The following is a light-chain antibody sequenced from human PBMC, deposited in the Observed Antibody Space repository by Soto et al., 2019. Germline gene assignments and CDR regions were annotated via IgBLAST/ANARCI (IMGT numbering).Light chain of an antibody. CDR2: GAS. CDR1: QSVSSSY. CDR3: QQHSSWPLT. V-gene: IGKV3D-20*02. J-gene: IGKJ4*01. Sequence: ESVLTQSPGTLSLSPGERATLSCRASQSVSSSYLAWYQQKPGQPPRLLIYGASTRATGIPARFSGSGSGTDFTLTISSLEPEDFAVYYCQQHSSWPLTFGGGTKV.